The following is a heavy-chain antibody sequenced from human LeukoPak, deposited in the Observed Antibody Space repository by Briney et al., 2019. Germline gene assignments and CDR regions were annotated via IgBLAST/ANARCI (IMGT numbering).Heavy chain of an antibody. CDR2: IYYSGST. D-gene: IGHD3-16*01. CDR1: GGSISSSSYY. V-gene: IGHV4-39*01. Sequence: SETLSLTCTVSGGSISSSSYYWGWIRQPPGKGLEWIGSIYYSGSTYYNPSLKSRVTISVDTSKNQFSLKLSSVTAADTAVYYCARPYSAHAFDIWCQGTMVTVSS. J-gene: IGHJ3*02. CDR3: ARPYSAHAFDI.